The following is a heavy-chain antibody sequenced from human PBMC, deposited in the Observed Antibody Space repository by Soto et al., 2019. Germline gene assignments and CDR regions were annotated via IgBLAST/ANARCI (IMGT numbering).Heavy chain of an antibody. D-gene: IGHD3-10*01. J-gene: IGHJ6*02. CDR3: SRHGFGPLHGLVDV. CDR2: INHDGYS. Sequence: QVQLQESGPGLVKPSETLSLTCTVSGGSITNYYCSWCRRPPGKGLEWIGYINHDGYSDSNLSLKRRVTLSMDAPRSQFSLMLAAVNATETAVYYCSRHGFGPLHGLVDVCGPGTTVIVSS. V-gene: IGHV4-59*08. CDR1: GGSITNYY.